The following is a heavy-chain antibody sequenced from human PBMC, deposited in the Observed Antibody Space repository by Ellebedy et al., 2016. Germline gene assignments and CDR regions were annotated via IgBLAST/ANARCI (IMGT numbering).Heavy chain of an antibody. CDR3: AREAGWELLHYYYYGMDV. CDR2: IYAGGST. Sequence: GGSLRLXXAASGFTVSSTYLSWVRQAPGKGLEWVSLIYAGGSTYYADYVKGRFTISRDNAKNSLYLQMNSLRAEDTAVYYCAREAGWELLHYYYYGMDVWGQGTTVTVSS. CDR1: GFTVSSTY. D-gene: IGHD1-26*01. V-gene: IGHV3-53*01. J-gene: IGHJ6*02.